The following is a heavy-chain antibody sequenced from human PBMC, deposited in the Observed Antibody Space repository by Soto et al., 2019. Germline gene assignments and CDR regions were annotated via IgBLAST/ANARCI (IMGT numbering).Heavy chain of an antibody. CDR1: GFTFSSCA. CDR2: ISGSGGST. CDR3: AKDGYSSGYYGLRYYYGMDV. V-gene: IGHV3-23*01. J-gene: IGHJ6*02. Sequence: PGGSLRLSCAASGFTFSSCAMSWVRQAPGKGLEWVSAISGSGGSTYYADSVKGRFTISRDNSKNTLYLQMNSLRAEDTAVYYCAKDGYSSGYYGLRYYYGMDVWGQGTTVTVSS. D-gene: IGHD3-22*01.